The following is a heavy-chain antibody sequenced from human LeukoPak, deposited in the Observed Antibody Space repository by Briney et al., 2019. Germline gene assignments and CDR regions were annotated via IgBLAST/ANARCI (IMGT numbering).Heavy chain of an antibody. CDR3: AKKSGPGTDPLDC. CDR1: GFSFSTYS. D-gene: IGHD3-10*01. Sequence: GGSLRLSCVASGFSFSTYSMSWVRQTPEKGLEWVSVISDNGDITKYADSVRGRFTMSRDNSKNTLFLQMNTLRADDTALYYCAKKSGPGTDPLDCWGQGTLVTVSS. CDR2: ISDNGDIT. V-gene: IGHV3-23*01. J-gene: IGHJ4*02.